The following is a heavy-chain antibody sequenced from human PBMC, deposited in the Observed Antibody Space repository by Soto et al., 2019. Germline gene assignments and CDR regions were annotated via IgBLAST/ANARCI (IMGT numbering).Heavy chain of an antibody. CDR3: VRDEAAADDDYYFYYMDV. J-gene: IGHJ6*03. Sequence: QVQLQESGPGLVKPSQTLSLTCTVSGCSISSGGYYWSWIRQHTGKGMEWIGYIYYNGSTYYNPSLKSRVTITVDTSKNQFSLKLSSVTAADTAVYYCVRDEAAADDDYYFYYMDVWGKGTTVTVSS. V-gene: IGHV4-31*03. CDR2: IYYNGST. D-gene: IGHD6-13*01. CDR1: GCSISSGGYY.